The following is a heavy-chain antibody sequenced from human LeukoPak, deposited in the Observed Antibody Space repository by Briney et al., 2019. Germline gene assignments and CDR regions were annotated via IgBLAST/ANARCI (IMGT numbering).Heavy chain of an antibody. CDR2: IYYSGST. Sequence: SETLSLTCTVSGGSISSSSYYWGWIRQPPGKGLEWIGSIYYSGSTYYNPSLKSRVTISVDTSKNQFSLKLSSVTAAETAVYYCARGKELRFLGWLLYPNWFDPWGQGTLVNVSS. CDR1: GGSISSSSYY. J-gene: IGHJ5*02. CDR3: ARGKELRFLGWLLYPNWFDP. D-gene: IGHD3-3*01. V-gene: IGHV4-39*07.